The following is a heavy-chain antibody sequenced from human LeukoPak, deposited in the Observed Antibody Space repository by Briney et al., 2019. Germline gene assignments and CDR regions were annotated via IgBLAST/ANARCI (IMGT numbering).Heavy chain of an antibody. V-gene: IGHV4-59*08. CDR2: IYYSGST. J-gene: IGHJ6*03. CDR3: ARGPGYCSSTSCYGHYMDV. CDR1: GGSISSYY. D-gene: IGHD2-2*01. Sequence: PSETLSLTCTVSGGSISSYYWSWIRQPPGKGLEWIGYIYYSGSTNYNPSLKSRVTISVDTSKNQFSLKLSSVTAADTAVYYCARGPGYCSSTSCYGHYMDVWGKGTTVTISS.